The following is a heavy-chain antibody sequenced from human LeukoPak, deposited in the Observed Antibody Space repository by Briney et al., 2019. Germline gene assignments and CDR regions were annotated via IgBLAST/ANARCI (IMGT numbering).Heavy chain of an antibody. CDR3: VSSSSTNVY. V-gene: IGHV3-30*02. D-gene: IGHD2-2*01. Sequence: PGGSLRLSCAASGFTFSTSGMHWVRQAPGKGLEWVAFIRFDGTNEYYADSVKGRFTISRDHSKNTLYLQMNSLRAEDTAVYYCVSSSSTNVYWGQGTLVTVSS. CDR1: GFTFSTSG. J-gene: IGHJ4*02. CDR2: IRFDGTNE.